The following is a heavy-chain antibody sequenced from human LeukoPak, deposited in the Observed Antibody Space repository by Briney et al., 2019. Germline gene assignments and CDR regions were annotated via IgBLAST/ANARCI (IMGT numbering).Heavy chain of an antibody. CDR1: GYTFTSYY. V-gene: IGHV1-46*01. CDR2: INPSSGST. Sequence: GASAKVSCKESGYTFTSYYMHWVRQAPGQGLEWMGIINPSSGSTSYAQKFQGRVTMTRDTSTSTVYMELSSLRSEDTAVYYCARDHCSGGSCYVDPGDYYYMYVWGKGTTVTVSS. J-gene: IGHJ6*03. CDR3: ARDHCSGGSCYVDPGDYYYMYV. D-gene: IGHD2-15*01.